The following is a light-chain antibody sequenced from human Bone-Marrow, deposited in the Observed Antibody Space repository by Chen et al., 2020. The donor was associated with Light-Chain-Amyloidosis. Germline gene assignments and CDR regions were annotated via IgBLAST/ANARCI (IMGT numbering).Light chain of an antibody. CDR2: DVS. Sequence: QSALTQPASVSGSPGQSITISCTGTSSDIGDYNYVSWYQQHPGKAPKLMIYDVSNRPSGVSDRFSGSKCGGTASLTISGLQAEDEGDYFCGSYASSSTRVFGGGTELTVL. CDR3: GSYASSSTRV. V-gene: IGLV2-14*01. J-gene: IGLJ3*02. CDR1: SSDIGDYNY.